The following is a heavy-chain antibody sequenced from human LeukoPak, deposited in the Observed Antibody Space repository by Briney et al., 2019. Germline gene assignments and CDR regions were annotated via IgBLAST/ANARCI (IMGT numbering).Heavy chain of an antibody. CDR2: INWNGGST. J-gene: IGHJ6*03. CDR3: ARGNDYRDV. Sequence: GGSLRLSCAASGFNFDDYGMTWVRQAPGKGLEWVSGINWNGGSTGHTDSVKGRFTISRDNAKNSLYLQMKSLRAEDTALYYCARGNDYRDVWGKGTTVTVSS. CDR1: GFNFDDYG. V-gene: IGHV3-20*04.